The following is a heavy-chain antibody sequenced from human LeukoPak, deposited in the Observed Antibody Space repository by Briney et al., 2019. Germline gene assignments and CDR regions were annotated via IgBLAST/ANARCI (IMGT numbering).Heavy chain of an antibody. CDR2: IDPSDSYT. CDR3: ARGEMVYATLNWFDP. V-gene: IGHV5-10-1*01. D-gene: IGHD2-8*01. CDR1: GYNFTSHW. Sequence: GESLKISCKGSGYNFTSHWISWVRQMPGKGLEWMGRIDPSDSYTNYSPSFQGHVTISVDKSINTAYLQWSSLRASDTAIYYCARGEMVYATLNWFDPWGQGTLVTVSS. J-gene: IGHJ5*02.